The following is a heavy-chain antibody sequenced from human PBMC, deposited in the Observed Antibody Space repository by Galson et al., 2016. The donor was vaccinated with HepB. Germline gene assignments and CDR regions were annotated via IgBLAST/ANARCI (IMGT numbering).Heavy chain of an antibody. J-gene: IGHJ4*02. V-gene: IGHV3-11*01. CDR3: ATDLGRTRCVDN. D-gene: IGHD1-26*01. CDR2: ISGSGGTI. Sequence: SLRLSCAASGFTFSDYYMSWIRQAPGKGLEWVSFISGSGGTIYYEDSVKGRFTISRDNAKNSVYLQMNSLRAEDTAVYFCATDLGRTRCVDNWGRGTQVFVSS. CDR1: GFTFSDYY.